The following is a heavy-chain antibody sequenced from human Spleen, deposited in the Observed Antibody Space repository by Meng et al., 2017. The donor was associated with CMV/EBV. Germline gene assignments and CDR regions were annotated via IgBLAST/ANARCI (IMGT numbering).Heavy chain of an antibody. V-gene: IGHV3-30*02. CDR2: IHYGGNDK. CDR1: GFTFSTFG. Sequence: GESLKISCVTSGFTFSTFGMHWVRQAPGRGLEWVAFIHYGGNDKYYGDAVKGRFTVTRDNSKNTLYLEMNSLRPEDTAVCYCAREYSTASEGWFDPWGQGTLVTVSS. D-gene: IGHD6-13*01. CDR3: AREYSTASEGWFDP. J-gene: IGHJ5*02.